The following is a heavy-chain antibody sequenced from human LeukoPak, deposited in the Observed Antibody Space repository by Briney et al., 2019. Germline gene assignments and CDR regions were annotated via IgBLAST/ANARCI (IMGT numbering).Heavy chain of an antibody. D-gene: IGHD1-1*01. V-gene: IGHV4-39*01. CDR2: ISYSGRT. Sequence: SETLSLTCTVSGGSISSSSYYWGCIRQPPGEGPEWIGSISYSGRTHYNPSLKSRVSISVDTSKNQFSLNLSSVTAADTAVYYCARTKTGATNGLDVWGQGTTVTVSS. CDR1: GGSISSSSYY. CDR3: ARTKTGATNGLDV. J-gene: IGHJ6*02.